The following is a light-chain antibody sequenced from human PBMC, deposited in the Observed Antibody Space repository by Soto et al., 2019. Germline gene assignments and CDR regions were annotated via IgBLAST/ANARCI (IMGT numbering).Light chain of an antibody. CDR3: QQYENLPIT. CDR2: DAS. V-gene: IGKV1-33*01. Sequence: DIQMTQSPSSLSASVGDRVTITCQASHDISNSLNWYHQKPGKAPKLLIYDASNLETGVPSRFSGSGSGTDFTLTISSLQPEDIATYYCQQYENLPITFGHGTRLEI. J-gene: IGKJ5*01. CDR1: HDISNS.